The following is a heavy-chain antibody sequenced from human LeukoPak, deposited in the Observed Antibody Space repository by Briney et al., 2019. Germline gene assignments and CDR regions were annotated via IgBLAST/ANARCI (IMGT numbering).Heavy chain of an antibody. CDR3: ARELISGGGSRWFDP. Sequence: SETLSLTCTVSGGSISSYYWSWIRQPAGKRLEWIGRIYTSGSTNYNPSLKSRVTMSVDTSKNHFSLKLSSVTAADTAVYYCARELISGGGSRWFDPWGQGTLVTVSS. J-gene: IGHJ5*02. V-gene: IGHV4-4*07. CDR2: IYTSGST. D-gene: IGHD3-10*01. CDR1: GGSISSYY.